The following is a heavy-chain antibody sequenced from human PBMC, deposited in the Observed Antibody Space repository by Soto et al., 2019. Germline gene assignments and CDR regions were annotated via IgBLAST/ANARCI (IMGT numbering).Heavy chain of an antibody. Sequence: PSETLSLTCTVSGGSISSGDYYWSWIRQPPGKGLEWIGYIYYSGSTYYNPSLKSRVTISVDTSKNQFSLKLSSVTAADPAVYYCARDYRNSSSPPYYYDYGMDVWGQGTTVTVSS. D-gene: IGHD6-6*01. CDR2: IYYSGST. CDR1: GGSISSGDYY. J-gene: IGHJ6*02. CDR3: ARDYRNSSSPPYYYDYGMDV. V-gene: IGHV4-30-4*01.